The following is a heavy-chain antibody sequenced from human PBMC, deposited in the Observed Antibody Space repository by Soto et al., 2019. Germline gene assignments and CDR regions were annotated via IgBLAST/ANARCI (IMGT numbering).Heavy chain of an antibody. D-gene: IGHD3-9*01. CDR2: ISGSGGST. CDR3: AKSNGNFLTGYYN. J-gene: IGHJ4*02. Sequence: GGSLRLSCADSGFTFSSYAMSWVRLAPGKGLEWVSAISGSGGSTYYADSVKGRFTISRDNSKNTLYLQMNSLRAEDTAVYYCAKSNGNFLTGYYNWGQGTLVTVSS. V-gene: IGHV3-23*01. CDR1: GFTFSSYA.